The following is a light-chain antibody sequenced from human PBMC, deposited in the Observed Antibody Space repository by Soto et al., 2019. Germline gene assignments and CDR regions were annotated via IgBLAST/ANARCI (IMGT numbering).Light chain of an antibody. Sequence: QSVLTQPRSVSGSPGQSVTISCTGTSSDVGGYNYVSWYQQHPGKAPKLMIYDVTDRPSGVSNRFSGSKSGNTASLTISGLQAEDEAEYYCSSYTNINTRACVFGTGTKVTV. CDR2: DVT. J-gene: IGLJ1*01. V-gene: IGLV2-11*01. CDR3: SSYTNINTRACV. CDR1: SSDVGGYNY.